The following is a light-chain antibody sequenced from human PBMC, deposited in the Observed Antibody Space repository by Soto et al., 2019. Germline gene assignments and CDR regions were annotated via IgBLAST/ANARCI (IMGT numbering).Light chain of an antibody. CDR2: EVS. V-gene: IGKV2D-29*02. CDR1: QSLLHITGETF. Sequence: DVVMTQTPLSLSVAPGQPASISCKSSQSLLHITGETFLFWYLQKPGQSTQLLIYEVSTRVSGVPDRFSGSGSGTDFTLEISRVETDDVGIYYCMQSTQLPPTFGQGTRLGI. CDR3: MQSTQLPPT. J-gene: IGKJ5*01.